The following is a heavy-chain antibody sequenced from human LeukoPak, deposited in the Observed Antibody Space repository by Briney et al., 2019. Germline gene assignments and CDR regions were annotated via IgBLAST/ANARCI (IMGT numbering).Heavy chain of an antibody. Sequence: LPGGSLRLSCAASGFTFSSYWMHWVRQAPGKGLVWVSRINSDGSSTSYADSVKGRFTISRDNAKNTLYLQMNSLRAEDTAVYYCARPASSYYYYMDVWGKGTTVTISS. J-gene: IGHJ6*03. D-gene: IGHD2-2*01. CDR1: GFTFSSYW. V-gene: IGHV3-74*01. CDR2: INSDGSST. CDR3: ARPASSYYYYMDV.